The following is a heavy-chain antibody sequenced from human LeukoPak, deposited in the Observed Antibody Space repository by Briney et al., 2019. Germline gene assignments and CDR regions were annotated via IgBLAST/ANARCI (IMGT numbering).Heavy chain of an antibody. CDR3: ARRPSYYFDF. CDR2: IYPGDSGV. Sequence: GGSLKISCKASGYSFNDYWIGWVRQMPGKGLEWIAIIYPGDSGVRYSPSFRGQVTISADKSISTAYLQWSSLRASDTAMYFCARRPSYYFDFWGLGVLVTVSS. V-gene: IGHV5-51*01. D-gene: IGHD7-27*01. J-gene: IGHJ4*02. CDR1: GYSFNDYW.